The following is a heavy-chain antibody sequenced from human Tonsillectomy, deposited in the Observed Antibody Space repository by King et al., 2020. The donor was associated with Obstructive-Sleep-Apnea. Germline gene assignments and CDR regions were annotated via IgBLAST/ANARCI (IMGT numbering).Heavy chain of an antibody. CDR1: GGSISSYY. Sequence: LQLQESGPGLVKPSETLSLTCTVSGGSISSYYWSWIRQPPGKGLEWIGYIYYSGSTNYNPSLKSRVTISVDTSKNQFSLKLSSVTAADTAVYYCARRRKLKATRQNYYYYDMDVWGQGTTVTVSS. V-gene: IGHV4-59*08. CDR2: IYYSGST. J-gene: IGHJ6*02. D-gene: IGHD5-24*01. CDR3: ARRRKLKATRQNYYYYDMDV.